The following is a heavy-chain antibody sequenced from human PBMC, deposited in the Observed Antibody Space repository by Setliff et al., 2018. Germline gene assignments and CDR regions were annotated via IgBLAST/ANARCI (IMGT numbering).Heavy chain of an antibody. CDR3: ARERLYYDDLTGFSPEAFDI. J-gene: IGHJ3*02. CDR2: IYGGGAT. CDR1: GDPIDSYY. Sequence: PSETLSLTCSVSGDPIDSYYWSWVRQSAGRGLGWIGRIYGGGATNYNHSLRARLTISVDNSKNQFSLQLTSVTAADTALYFCARERLYYDDLTGFSPEAFDIWGQGTMVTVSS. D-gene: IGHD3-9*01. V-gene: IGHV4-4*07.